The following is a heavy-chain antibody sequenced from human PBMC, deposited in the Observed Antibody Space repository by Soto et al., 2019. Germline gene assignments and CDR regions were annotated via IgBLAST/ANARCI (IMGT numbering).Heavy chain of an antibody. J-gene: IGHJ5*02. Sequence: QVQLVQSGAEVKKPGSSVKVSCKASGGTFSSYVISWVRQAPGQGPEWMGGIIPMYGTVNYAQKFQGRVTITADESTSTAYMELSSLRSEDTAVYYCAREMATISRWFDPWGQGTLVTVSS. D-gene: IGHD5-12*01. V-gene: IGHV1-69*01. CDR3: AREMATISRWFDP. CDR2: IIPMYGTV. CDR1: GGTFSSYV.